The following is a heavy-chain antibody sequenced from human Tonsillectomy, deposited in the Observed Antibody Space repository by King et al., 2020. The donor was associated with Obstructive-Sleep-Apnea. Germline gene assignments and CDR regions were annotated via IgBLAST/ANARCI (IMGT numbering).Heavy chain of an antibody. J-gene: IGHJ6*02. CDR3: VRVASGHAGAYQYNYGMDV. Sequence: VQLVESGGGVVQSGRSLRLSCAASGFTFSSYAMHWVRQAPGKGLEWVAGISNDGSNKYYTDSVKGRFTVSRDNSKNTLYVQMNSLRVEDTAVFYCVRVASGHAGAYQYNYGMDVWGQGTTVTVSS. CDR1: GFTFSSYA. D-gene: IGHD5-12*01. V-gene: IGHV3-30*04. CDR2: ISNDGSNK.